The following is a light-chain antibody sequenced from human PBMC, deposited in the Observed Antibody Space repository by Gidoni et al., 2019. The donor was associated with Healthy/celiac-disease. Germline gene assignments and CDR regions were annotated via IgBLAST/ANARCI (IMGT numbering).Light chain of an antibody. Sequence: SSSLTQPPSVSVSPGQTASITCSGDKLGDKYACWYQQKPGQSPVLVIYQDSKRHSGIPERFAGSNSGNTATLNISGTQAMDEADYYCKAWDSSSVVFGGGTKLTVL. V-gene: IGLV3-1*01. CDR1: KLGDKY. CDR2: QDS. J-gene: IGLJ2*01. CDR3: KAWDSSSVV.